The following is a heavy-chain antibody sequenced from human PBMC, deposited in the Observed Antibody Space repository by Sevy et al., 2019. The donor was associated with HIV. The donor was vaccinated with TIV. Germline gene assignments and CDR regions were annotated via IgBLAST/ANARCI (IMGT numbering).Heavy chain of an antibody. Sequence: GESLKISCAASGFTFSNAWMSWVRPAPGKGLEWVGRIKSKTDGGTTDYAAPVKGRFTISKDDSKNTLYLKMNSLKTEDTAVYYCTTLQWELLDYWGQGTLVTVSS. D-gene: IGHD1-26*01. J-gene: IGHJ4*02. V-gene: IGHV3-15*01. CDR3: TTLQWELLDY. CDR2: IKSKTDGGTT. CDR1: GFTFSNAW.